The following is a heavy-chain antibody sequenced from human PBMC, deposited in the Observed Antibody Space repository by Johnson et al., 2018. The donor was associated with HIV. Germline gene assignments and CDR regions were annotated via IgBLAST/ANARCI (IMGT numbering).Heavy chain of an antibody. CDR3: AKAAYSSGWRNDAFDI. Sequence: VQLVESGGGLVQPGGSLRLSCAASGFTFSSYAMSWVRQAPGKGLEWVSAISGSGGSTYYADSVKGRFTIARDNSKNTLYLQMNSLRAEDTAVYYCAKAAYSSGWRNDAFDIWGQGTIVTVSS. CDR1: GFTFSSYA. V-gene: IGHV3-23*04. D-gene: IGHD6-19*01. J-gene: IGHJ3*02. CDR2: ISGSGGST.